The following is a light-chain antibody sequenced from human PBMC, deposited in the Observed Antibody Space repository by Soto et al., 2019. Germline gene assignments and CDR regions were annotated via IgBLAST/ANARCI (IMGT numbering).Light chain of an antibody. CDR3: QQYGSSPT. J-gene: IGKJ1*01. V-gene: IGKV3-20*01. CDR1: QSISSSY. CDR2: DAS. Sequence: ENVLTQSPGTLSLSPGERATLSCRASQSISSSYLAWYQQKPGQAPRLLIFDASKRATGIPARFSGSGSGTDFTLTISSLETEDFAVYYCQQYGSSPTFGQGTKVDI.